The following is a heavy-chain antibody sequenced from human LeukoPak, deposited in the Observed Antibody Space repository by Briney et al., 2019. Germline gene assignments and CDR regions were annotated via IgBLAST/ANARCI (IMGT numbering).Heavy chain of an antibody. CDR2: IKGGGGDP. Sequence: PGGSLRLSCAASGFTFSTYAMGWVRQAPGEGLEWVSSIKGGGGDPFYADSVRGRFTISRDKPKNTLYLQLNSLRAEDTAVYFCAQGGHDFNPFYYWGQGTLVTVSS. D-gene: IGHD2-21*02. CDR1: GFTFSTYA. J-gene: IGHJ4*02. V-gene: IGHV3-23*01. CDR3: AQGGHDFNPFYY.